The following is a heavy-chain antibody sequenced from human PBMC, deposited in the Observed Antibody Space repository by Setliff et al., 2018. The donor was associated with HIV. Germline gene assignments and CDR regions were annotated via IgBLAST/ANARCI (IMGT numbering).Heavy chain of an antibody. D-gene: IGHD3-22*01. V-gene: IGHV4-59*01. CDR2: IYYSGST. J-gene: IGHJ3*02. CDR1: GRSTSSYY. Sequence: PSQSRSLPCTVYGRSTSSYYWSWIRQPPGKGLEWIGYIYYSGSTNYNPSLKSRVTISVDTSKNQFSLKLSSVTAADTAVYYCAREREGYYVSSGYYYGAFDIWGQGTMVTVSS. CDR3: AREREGYYVSSGYYYGAFDI.